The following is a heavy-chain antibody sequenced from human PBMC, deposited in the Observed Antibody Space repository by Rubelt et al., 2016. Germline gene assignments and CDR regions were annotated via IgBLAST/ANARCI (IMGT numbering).Heavy chain of an antibody. CDR1: GYTFTTYY. V-gene: IGHV1-46*01. CDR3: ARAASYYYDSSGYFKI. J-gene: IGHJ4*02. Sequence: QVQLVQSGADVKKPGASVKVSCEASGYTFTTYYMHWVRQAPGQGLEWMGMINPSGGSTTYAQKFQGRVTMTSDTSTSTVYMELSSLRSEDTAVYYCARAASYYYDSSGYFKIWGQGTLVTVSS. D-gene: IGHD3-22*01. CDR2: INPSGGST.